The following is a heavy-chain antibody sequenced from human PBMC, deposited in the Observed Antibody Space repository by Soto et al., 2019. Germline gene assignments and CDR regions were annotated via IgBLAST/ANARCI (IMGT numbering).Heavy chain of an antibody. J-gene: IGHJ6*02. V-gene: IGHV1-18*01. CDR3: ARDHEGQRYYDFWSGSGPYYYGMDV. D-gene: IGHD3-3*01. Sequence: ASVKVSCKESRDTLTSYGISWVRQAPGQGLEWMGWISAYNGNTNYAQKLQGRVTMTTDTSTSTAYMELRSLRSDDTAVYYCARDHEGQRYYDFWSGSGPYYYGMDVWGQGTTVTVSS. CDR2: ISAYNGNT. CDR1: RDTLTSYG.